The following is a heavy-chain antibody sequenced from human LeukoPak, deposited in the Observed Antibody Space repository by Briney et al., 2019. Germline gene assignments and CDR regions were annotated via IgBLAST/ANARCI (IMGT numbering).Heavy chain of an antibody. CDR2: FNSDGSST. V-gene: IGHV3-74*01. J-gene: IGHJ5*02. CDR1: GFTFSTYW. CDR3: AKDLQMATIAGENWFDP. D-gene: IGHD5-24*01. Sequence: PGGSLRLSCAASGFTFSTYWMHWVRQAPGKGLVWVSRFNSDGSSTYYADSVKGRFTISRDNAKNTLYLQMNSLRAEDTAVYYCAKDLQMATIAGENWFDPWGQGTLVTVSS.